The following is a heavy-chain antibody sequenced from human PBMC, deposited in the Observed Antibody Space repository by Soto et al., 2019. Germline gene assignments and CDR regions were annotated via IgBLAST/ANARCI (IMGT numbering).Heavy chain of an antibody. CDR1: GFTFSSYG. V-gene: IGHV3-33*01. J-gene: IGHJ4*02. D-gene: IGHD3-3*02. CDR2: IWYDGSNK. Sequence: GGSLRLSCAASGFTFSSYGMHWVRQAPGKGLEWVAVIWYDGSNKYYADSVKGRFTISRDNSKNTLYLQMNSLRAEDTAVYYCATDATYGHFLTTASWGLGTQVTVSS. CDR3: ATDATYGHFLTTAS.